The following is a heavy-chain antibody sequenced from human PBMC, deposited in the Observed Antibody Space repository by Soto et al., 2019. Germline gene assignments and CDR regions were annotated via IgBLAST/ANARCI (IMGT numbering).Heavy chain of an antibody. CDR2: INPLGGST. J-gene: IGHJ4*02. V-gene: IGHV1-46*01. CDR1: GYTFTSSY. Sequence: QVQLVQSGAEVKKPGASVKGSCKASGYTFTSSYIHWVRQAPGQGLEWMAIINPLGGSTNYAQQFQGRVTVTMDTSASTVYMELSSRRSEDTAVYYCGRGLFTGDYWGQGTLVTVSS. CDR3: GRGLFTGDY. D-gene: IGHD3-16*01.